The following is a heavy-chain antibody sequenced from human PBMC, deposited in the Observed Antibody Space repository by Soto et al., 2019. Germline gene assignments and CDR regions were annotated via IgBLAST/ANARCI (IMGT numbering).Heavy chain of an antibody. CDR3: ARGQLGYCSSTSCPNPNYMDV. V-gene: IGHV1-2*04. Sequence: ASVKVSCKASGYTFTGYYMHWVRQAPGQGLEWMGWINPNSGGTNYAQKFQGWVTMTRDTSISTAYMELSRLRSDDTAVYYCARGQLGYCSSTSCPNPNYMDVWGKGTTVTVSS. CDR2: INPNSGGT. CDR1: GYTFTGYY. J-gene: IGHJ6*03. D-gene: IGHD2-2*01.